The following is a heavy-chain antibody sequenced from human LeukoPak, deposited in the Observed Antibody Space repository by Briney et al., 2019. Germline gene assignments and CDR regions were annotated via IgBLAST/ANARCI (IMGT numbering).Heavy chain of an antibody. CDR2: ISYSGST. Sequence: SETLSLTCAVSTDSFSSHYWSWVPQPPGKGLEWIGYISYSGSTNYNPSLKSRVTISVDTSKNQFSLRLRSVTAADTAVYYCARDLITVTKGFDIWGQGTMVSVSS. D-gene: IGHD4-17*01. V-gene: IGHV4-59*11. CDR3: ARDLITVTKGFDI. CDR1: TDSFSSHY. J-gene: IGHJ3*02.